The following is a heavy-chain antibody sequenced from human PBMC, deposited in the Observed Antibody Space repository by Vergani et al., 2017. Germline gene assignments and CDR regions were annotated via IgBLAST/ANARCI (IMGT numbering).Heavy chain of an antibody. V-gene: IGHV1-18*04. CDR1: GYTFTSYG. J-gene: IGHJ6*02. CDR3: ARDPDIVVVPAATNYYYYYGMDV. D-gene: IGHD2-2*01. Sequence: QVQLVQSGAEVKKPGASVKVSCKASGYTFTSYGISWVRQAPGQGLEWMGWISAYNGNTNYAQKLQGRVTMTTDTSTSTAYMELRSLRSDETAVYYCARDPDIVVVPAATNYYYYYGMDVWGQGTTVTVSS. CDR2: ISAYNGNT.